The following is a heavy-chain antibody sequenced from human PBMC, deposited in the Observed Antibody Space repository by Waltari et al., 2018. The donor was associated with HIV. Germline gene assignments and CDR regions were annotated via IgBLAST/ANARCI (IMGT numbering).Heavy chain of an antibody. D-gene: IGHD4-17*01. CDR3: AKLGGRDYGDYPNDAFDI. Sequence: QVQLVESGGGVVQPGRSLRLSCAASGFTFSSYGMHWVRQAPGKGLEWVSVISYDGSNKYYADSVKGRFTISRDNSKNTLYLQMNSLRAEDTAVYYCAKLGGRDYGDYPNDAFDIWGQGTMVTVSS. V-gene: IGHV3-30*18. CDR1: GFTFSSYG. CDR2: ISYDGSNK. J-gene: IGHJ3*02.